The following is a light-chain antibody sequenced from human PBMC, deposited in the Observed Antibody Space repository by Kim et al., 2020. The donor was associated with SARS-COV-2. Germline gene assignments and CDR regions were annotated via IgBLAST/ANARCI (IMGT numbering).Light chain of an antibody. V-gene: IGKV1-27*01. J-gene: IGKJ1*01. CDR2: AAS. CDR1: KGSDNA. Sequence: ASVGDKVTIPGRASKGSDNALSWYQKKPGKVPNLLISAASTLQSGVPSRFSGSGSGTDFTLTISSLQPEDVATYYCQKYNSAHWTFGQGTKVDIK. CDR3: QKYNSAHWT.